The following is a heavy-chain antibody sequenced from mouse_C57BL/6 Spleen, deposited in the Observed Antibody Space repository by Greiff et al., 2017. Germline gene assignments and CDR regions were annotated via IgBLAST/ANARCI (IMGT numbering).Heavy chain of an antibody. CDR1: GFTFTDYY. CDR2: IRNKANGYTT. V-gene: IGHV7-3*01. J-gene: IGHJ1*03. D-gene: IGHD1-1*01. Sequence: DVMLVESGGGLVQPGGSLSLSCAASGFTFTDYYMSWVRQPPGKALEWLGFIRNKANGYTTEYSASVKGRFTISRDNSQSILYLRRNALRAEDSATYYCARYRSSYWYFDVWGTGTTVTVSS. CDR3: ARYRSSYWYFDV.